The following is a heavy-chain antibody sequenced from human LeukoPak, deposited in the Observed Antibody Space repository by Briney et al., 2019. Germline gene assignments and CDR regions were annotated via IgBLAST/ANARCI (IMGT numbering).Heavy chain of an antibody. CDR3: ARDGSTVTADY. V-gene: IGHV1-2*02. CDR2: INPNSGGT. CDR1: GYTFTGYY. Sequence: ASVKVSCKASGYTFTGYYMHWVRQAPGQGLEWMGWINPNSGGTNYAQKFQGRVTMTRDTSISTVYMELSSLRSEDTAVYYCARDGSTVTADYWGQGTLVTVSS. J-gene: IGHJ4*02. D-gene: IGHD4-11*01.